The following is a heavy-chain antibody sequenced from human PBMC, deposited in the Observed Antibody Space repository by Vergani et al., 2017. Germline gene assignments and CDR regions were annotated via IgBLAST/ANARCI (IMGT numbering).Heavy chain of an antibody. Sequence: QVQLQQWGAGLLKPSETLSLTCAVYGGSFSGYYWSWIRQPPGKGLEWIGEINHSGSTNYNPSLKSRVTISVDTSKNQFSLKLSSVTAADTAVYYCARGRGLYGSGSYYYYYYYMDVWGKGTTVTVSS. CDR3: ARGRGLYGSGSYYYYYYYMDV. V-gene: IGHV4-34*01. CDR1: GGSFSGYY. J-gene: IGHJ6*03. D-gene: IGHD3-10*01. CDR2: INHSGST.